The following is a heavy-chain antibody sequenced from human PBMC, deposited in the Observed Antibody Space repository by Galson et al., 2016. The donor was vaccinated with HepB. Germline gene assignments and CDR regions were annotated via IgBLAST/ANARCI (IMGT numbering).Heavy chain of an antibody. CDR3: ARDGRADYDFWSGYSNWFDP. D-gene: IGHD3-3*01. J-gene: IGHJ5*02. V-gene: IGHV4-59*01. Sequence: SETLSLTCTVSGGSISSYYWSWIRQPPGKGLEWIGYIYYSGSTNYSPSLKSRVTIPVDTSKNQFSLKLSSVTAADTAVYYCARDGRADYDFWSGYSNWFDPWGQGTLVTVSS. CDR2: IYYSGST. CDR1: GGSISSYY.